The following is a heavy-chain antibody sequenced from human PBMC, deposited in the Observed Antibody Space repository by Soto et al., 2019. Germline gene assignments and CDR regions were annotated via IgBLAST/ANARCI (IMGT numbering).Heavy chain of an antibody. CDR2: IYYSGST. Sequence: QVQLQESGPGLVKPSQTLSLTCTVSGGSISSGGYYWSWIRQHPGKGLEWIGYIYYSGSTYYNPTLKSRVTISVDASKNQFPLKLSSVTAADTAVYYCARDRRTVTHPSPPNWFDPWGQGTLVTVSS. D-gene: IGHD4-4*01. J-gene: IGHJ5*02. CDR3: ARDRRTVTHPSPPNWFDP. V-gene: IGHV4-31*03. CDR1: GGSISSGGYY.